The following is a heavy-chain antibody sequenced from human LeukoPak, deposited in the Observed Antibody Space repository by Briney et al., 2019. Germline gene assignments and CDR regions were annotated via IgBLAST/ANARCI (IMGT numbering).Heavy chain of an antibody. Sequence: PSETLSLTCTVSGGSISSYYWSWIRQPPGKGLEWIGYIYNSGSTNYNPSLKSRVTISVDTSKNQFSLKLSSVTAADTAVYYCAGVLAAAGTGQGYWGQGTLVTVSS. CDR2: IYNSGST. V-gene: IGHV4-59*01. CDR3: AGVLAAAGTGQGY. D-gene: IGHD6-13*01. CDR1: GGSISSYY. J-gene: IGHJ4*02.